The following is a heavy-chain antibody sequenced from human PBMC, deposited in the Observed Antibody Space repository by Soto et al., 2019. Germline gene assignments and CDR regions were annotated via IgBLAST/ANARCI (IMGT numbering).Heavy chain of an antibody. J-gene: IGHJ4*02. D-gene: IGHD3-9*01. CDR3: ARALVDGNYFEY. CDR2: INSDGSST. Sequence: EVQLVESGGGLVQPGGSLRLSCAASGFTFSSYWMHWVRQAPGKGLVWVSRINSDGSSTSYADSVKGRFTISRDNATNTLYLQMDTLRAEDTAVYYSARALVDGNYFEYRGKGTLVTVSS. CDR1: GFTFSSYW. V-gene: IGHV3-74*01.